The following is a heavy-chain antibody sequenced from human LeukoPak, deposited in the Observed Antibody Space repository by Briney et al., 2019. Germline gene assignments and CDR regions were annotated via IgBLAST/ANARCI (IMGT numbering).Heavy chain of an antibody. J-gene: IGHJ4*02. V-gene: IGHV1-69*13. CDR2: IIPIFGTA. D-gene: IGHD2-2*02. CDR1: GGTFSSYA. Sequence: ASVKVSCKASGGTFSSYAISWVRQAPGQGLEWMGGIIPIFGTANYAQKFQGRVTITADESTSTAYMELSSLRSEDTAVYYCARMPGYCSSTSCYTNDYWGQGTLVTVSS. CDR3: ARMPGYCSSTSCYTNDY.